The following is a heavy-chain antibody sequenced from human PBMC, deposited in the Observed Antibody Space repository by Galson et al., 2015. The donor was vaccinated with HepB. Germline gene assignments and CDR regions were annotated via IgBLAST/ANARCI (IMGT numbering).Heavy chain of an antibody. CDR1: GCSFTSYW. D-gene: IGHD3-22*01. J-gene: IGHJ3*02. Sequence: QSGAEVKKPGESLKISCKGSGCSFTSYWIGWVRQMPGKGLEWMGIIYPGDSDTRYSPSFQGQVTISADKSISTAYLQWSSLKASDTAMYYCARRLITMIVSDAFDIWGQGTMVTVSS. CDR3: ARRLITMIVSDAFDI. CDR2: IYPGDSDT. V-gene: IGHV5-51*01.